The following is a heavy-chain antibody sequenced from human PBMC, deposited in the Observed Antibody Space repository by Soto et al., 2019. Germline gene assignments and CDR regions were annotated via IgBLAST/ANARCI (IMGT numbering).Heavy chain of an antibody. CDR3: ARSHRSSSFDY. V-gene: IGHV4-34*01. CDR1: GGSFSGYY. D-gene: IGHD6-13*01. Sequence: QVQLQQWGTGLLRPSETLSLTCPVYGGSFSGYYGSWIRQLPGKGLEWIGEINHSGSTNYNPSLKSRVTISVDTAKNHFSLKLSSVTAADTAVYYCARSHRSSSFDYWGQGTLVTVSS. CDR2: INHSGST. J-gene: IGHJ4*02.